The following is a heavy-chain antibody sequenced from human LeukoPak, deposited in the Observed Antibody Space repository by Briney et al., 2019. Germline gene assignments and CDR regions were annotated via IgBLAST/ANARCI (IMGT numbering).Heavy chain of an antibody. Sequence: GGSLRLSCAASGFTVSTNYMSWVRQAPGKGLEWVSVIYSGGSTYYADSVKGRFTISRDNSKNTLYLQLNSLRAEDTAVYYCARERINNYGSPFGYWGQGTLVTVSS. J-gene: IGHJ4*02. D-gene: IGHD3-10*01. CDR2: IYSGGST. CDR1: GFTVSTNY. V-gene: IGHV3-53*01. CDR3: ARERINNYGSPFGY.